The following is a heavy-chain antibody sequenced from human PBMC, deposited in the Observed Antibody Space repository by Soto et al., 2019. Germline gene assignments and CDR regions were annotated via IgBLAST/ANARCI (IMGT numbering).Heavy chain of an antibody. CDR1: AFILSTYS. CDR3: ARHKAAGNYFDY. Sequence: PGGSLRLPGTGSAFILSTYSMNWVRQAPGKGLEWVSYISGSGSSKYYADSVKGRFTVSRDNAKSVLFLQMNSLRAEDTAVYYCARHKAAGNYFDYWGQGTLVTVSS. J-gene: IGHJ4*02. V-gene: IGHV3-48*01. CDR2: ISGSGSSK. D-gene: IGHD6-13*01.